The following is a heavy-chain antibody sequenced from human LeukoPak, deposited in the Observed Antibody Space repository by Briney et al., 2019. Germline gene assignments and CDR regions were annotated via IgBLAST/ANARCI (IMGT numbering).Heavy chain of an antibody. Sequence: GGSLRLSCAASGFTFSSYSMNWVRQAPGKGLEWVSSISSSSSYIYYADSVKGRFTISRDNAKNSLYLQMNSLRAADTAVYYCARRGPGSLGGGFSRIYYYYYGMDVWGQGTTVTVSS. V-gene: IGHV3-21*01. D-gene: IGHD2-15*01. CDR2: ISSSSSYI. J-gene: IGHJ6*02. CDR1: GFTFSSYS. CDR3: ARRGPGSLGGGFSRIYYYYYGMDV.